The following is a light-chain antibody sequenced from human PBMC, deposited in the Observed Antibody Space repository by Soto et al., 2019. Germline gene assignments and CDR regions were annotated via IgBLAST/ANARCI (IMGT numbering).Light chain of an antibody. Sequence: EIVLTQSPGTLSLSPGERATLSCRASQSVSSSYLAWYQQKPGQAPRLPIYGASSRATGIPDRFSGSGSGTDFTLTISRLEPEDFAVYYCQQYGGSPETFGQGTKVEIK. CDR2: GAS. CDR1: QSVSSSY. V-gene: IGKV3-20*01. J-gene: IGKJ1*01. CDR3: QQYGGSPET.